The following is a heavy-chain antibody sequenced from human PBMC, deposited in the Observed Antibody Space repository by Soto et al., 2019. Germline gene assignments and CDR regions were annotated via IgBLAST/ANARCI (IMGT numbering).Heavy chain of an antibody. J-gene: IGHJ4*02. CDR2: IYSGGRT. CDR1: GFTVSSNY. CDR3: AKDFRGTMTLDY. D-gene: IGHD1-7*01. Sequence: GGSLRLSCAASGFTVSSNYMSWVRQAPGKGLEWVSVIYSGGRTYYADSVKGRFTISRDNSKNTLYLQMNSLRAEDTAVYYCAKDFRGTMTLDYWGQGTLVTVSS. V-gene: IGHV3-53*05.